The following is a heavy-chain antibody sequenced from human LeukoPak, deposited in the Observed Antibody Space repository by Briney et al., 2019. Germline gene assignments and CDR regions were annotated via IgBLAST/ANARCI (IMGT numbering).Heavy chain of an antibody. CDR3: ARGVEMATQGSFGY. CDR2: IIPIFGTA. V-gene: IGHV1-69*05. J-gene: IGHJ4*02. D-gene: IGHD5-24*01. CDR1: GGTFSSYA. Sequence: SVKVSCKASGGTFSSYAISWVRQAPGQGLEWMGGIIPIFGTANYAQKFQGRVTITTDESTSTAYMELSSLRSEDTAVYYCARGVEMATQGSFGYWGQGTLVTVSS.